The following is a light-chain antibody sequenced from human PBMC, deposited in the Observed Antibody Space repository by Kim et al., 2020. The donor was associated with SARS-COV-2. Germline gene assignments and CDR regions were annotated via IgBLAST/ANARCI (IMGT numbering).Light chain of an antibody. CDR1: QSVSSY. Sequence: SLSPGETATLSCRASQSVSSYLAWYQQKPGQAPRLLIYDASNRATGIPARFSGSGSGTDFTLTISSLEPEYFAVYYCQQRSNWRTFGQGTKVDIK. CDR3: QQRSNWRT. J-gene: IGKJ1*01. V-gene: IGKV3-11*01. CDR2: DAS.